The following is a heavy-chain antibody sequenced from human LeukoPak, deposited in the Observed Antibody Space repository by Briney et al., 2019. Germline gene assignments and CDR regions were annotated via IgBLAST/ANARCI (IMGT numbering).Heavy chain of an antibody. CDR3: ARSYYDILTGYYIDY. V-gene: IGHV3-21*01. J-gene: IGHJ4*02. D-gene: IGHD3-9*01. CDR2: ISSSSSYI. Sequence: PGGSLRLSCAASGFTFSSYSMNWVRQAPGKGLEWVSSISSSSSYIYYADSVKGRFTISRDNAKNSLYLQMNSLRAEDTAVYYCARSYYDILTGYYIDYWGQGTLVTVSS. CDR1: GFTFSSYS.